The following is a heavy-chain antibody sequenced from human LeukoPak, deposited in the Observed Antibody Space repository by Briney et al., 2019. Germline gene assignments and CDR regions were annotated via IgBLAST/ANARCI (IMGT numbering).Heavy chain of an antibody. Sequence: GGSLRLSRAASGFTSKNYTMTWGRDAPGKGQQRVSTINGGDNGENTYHADSVKGPFTVSRDNSKNTVYLQMNSLRVEDAAVYDCSREGIQLPDTLDYWGLGTLVTVSS. J-gene: IGHJ4*02. CDR3: SREGIQLPDTLDY. CDR1: GFTSKNYT. V-gene: IGHV3-23*01. D-gene: IGHD1-1*01. CDR2: INGGDNGENT.